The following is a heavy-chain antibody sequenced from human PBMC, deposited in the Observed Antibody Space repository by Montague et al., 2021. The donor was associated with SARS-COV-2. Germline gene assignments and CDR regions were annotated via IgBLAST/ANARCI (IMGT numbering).Heavy chain of an antibody. D-gene: IGHD3-22*01. Sequence: SLRLSCAAPGFTFGDYAMHWVRQAPGKGLEWVSGISWNSGSIGYADSVKGRFTISRDNAKNSLYLQMNSPRAEDTALYYCAKDMEDIYDSSGYFDYWGQGTLVTVSS. J-gene: IGHJ4*02. CDR3: AKDMEDIYDSSGYFDY. V-gene: IGHV3-9*01. CDR1: GFTFGDYA. CDR2: ISWNSGSI.